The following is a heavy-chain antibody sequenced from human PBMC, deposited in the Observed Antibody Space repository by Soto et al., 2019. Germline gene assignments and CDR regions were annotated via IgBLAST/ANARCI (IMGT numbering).Heavy chain of an antibody. D-gene: IGHD6-6*01. CDR2: VSYDGRNQ. CDR3: AKGGWYTSSSRSDC. V-gene: IGHV3-30*18. J-gene: IGHJ4*02. CDR1: RLPVSGVH. Sequence: QVQLVESGGGVVQPGASLTLSCSASRLPVSGVHMHGVRQAPRKALVGVAVVSYDGRNQYYADSVKGRFTVSRDSSKSTLYLQMNSLRTEDAAVYYCAKGGWYTSSSRSDCWGQGTLVTVSS.